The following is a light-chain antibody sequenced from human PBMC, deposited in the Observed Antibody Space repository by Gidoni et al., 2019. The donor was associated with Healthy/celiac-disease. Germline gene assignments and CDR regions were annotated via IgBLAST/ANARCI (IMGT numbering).Light chain of an antibody. V-gene: IGKV3-20*01. CDR1: QSVSSSY. CDR3: QQYSSSPLT. Sequence: EIVLTQSPGTLSLCPGERATLSCRASQSVSSSYLAWYQQKPGQAPRHLIYGASSRATGIPDRFSGSGSGTDFTRTISRLEPEDFAVYYCQQYSSSPLTFGGGTKVEIK. CDR2: GAS. J-gene: IGKJ4*01.